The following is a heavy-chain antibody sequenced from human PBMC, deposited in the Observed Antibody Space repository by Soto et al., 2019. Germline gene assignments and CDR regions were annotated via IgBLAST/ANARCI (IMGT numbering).Heavy chain of an antibody. J-gene: IGHJ6*02. CDR1: GYTFTSYA. D-gene: IGHD3-10*01. CDR3: ARVGIWFGGPSGMDV. CDR2: INAGNGNT. V-gene: IGHV1-3*01. Sequence: GASVKVSCKASGYTFTSYALHWVRQAPGQRLEWMGWINAGNGNTKYSQKFQGRVTITRDTSASTAYMELSSLRSEDTAVYYCARVGIWFGGPSGMDVWGQGTTVTVSS.